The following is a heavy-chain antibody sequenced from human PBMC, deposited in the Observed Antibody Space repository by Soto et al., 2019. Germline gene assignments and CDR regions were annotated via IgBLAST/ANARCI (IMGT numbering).Heavy chain of an antibody. D-gene: IGHD4-4*01. CDR3: ARYHHAVDSHYFAP. CDR1: GGSISSYY. V-gene: IGHV4-59*01. Sequence: SETLSLSCTVSGGSISSYYWSWIRQPPGKGLEWIGYIYYSGSTNYNPSLKSRVTISVDTSKNQFSLKLTSMTAADTAVYYCARYHHAVDSHYFAPWGHGTLVTVAS. CDR2: IYYSGST. J-gene: IGHJ5*02.